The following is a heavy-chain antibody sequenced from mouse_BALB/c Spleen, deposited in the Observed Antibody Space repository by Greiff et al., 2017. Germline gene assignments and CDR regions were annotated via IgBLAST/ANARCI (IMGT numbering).Heavy chain of an antibody. D-gene: IGHD1-2*01. J-gene: IGHJ3*01. V-gene: IGHV2-9*02. CDR2: IWAGGST. CDR1: GFSLTSYG. Sequence: VKVVESGPGLVAPSQSLSITCTVSGFSLTSYGVHWVRQPPGKGLEWLGVIWAGGSTNYNSALMSRLSISKDNSKSQVFLKMNSLQTDDTAMYYCARDRRDGFAYWGQGTLVTVSA. CDR3: ARDRRDGFAY.